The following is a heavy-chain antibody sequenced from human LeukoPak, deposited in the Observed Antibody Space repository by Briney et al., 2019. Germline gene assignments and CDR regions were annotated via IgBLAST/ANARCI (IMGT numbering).Heavy chain of an antibody. Sequence: SETLSLTCTVSGGSISSSSYYWGWIRQPPGKGLEWIGSIYYSGSTYYNPSLKSRVTISVDTSKNQFSLKLSSVTAADTAVYYCAREDYDILTGYLAYWGQGTLVTVSS. CDR3: AREDYDILTGYLAY. D-gene: IGHD3-9*01. CDR2: IYYSGST. V-gene: IGHV4-39*07. CDR1: GGSISSSSYY. J-gene: IGHJ4*02.